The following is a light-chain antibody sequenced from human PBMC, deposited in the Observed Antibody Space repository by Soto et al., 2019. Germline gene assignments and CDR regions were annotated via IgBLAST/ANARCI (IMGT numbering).Light chain of an antibody. J-gene: IGKJ1*01. CDR1: QPIIAY. CDR3: QQTYTMPRT. Sequence: DIQMTQSPSSLSASVGDRVTITHRDSQPIIAYLNWYQQKXGKPPQXXIYGAFSLQSGVPSRFSGSGSGTEFTLSISSLQPEDFATYYCQQTYTMPRTFGQGTKVDIK. V-gene: IGKV1-39*01. CDR2: GAF.